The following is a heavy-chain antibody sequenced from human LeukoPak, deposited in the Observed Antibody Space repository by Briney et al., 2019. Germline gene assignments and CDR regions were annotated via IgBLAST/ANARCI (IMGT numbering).Heavy chain of an antibody. D-gene: IGHD1-26*01. CDR2: IYYSGST. CDR1: GGSISSSSYY. V-gene: IGHV4-39*01. CDR3: ARLREPYYAIDY. Sequence: SETLSLTCTVSGGSISSSSYYWGWIRQPPGKGLEWIGSIYYSGSTYYNPSLKSRVTISVDTSKNQFSLKLSSVTAADTAVYYCARLREPYYAIDYWGQGTLVTVSS. J-gene: IGHJ4*02.